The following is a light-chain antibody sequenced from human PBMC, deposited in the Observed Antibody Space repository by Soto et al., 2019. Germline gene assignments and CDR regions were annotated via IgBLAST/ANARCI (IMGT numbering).Light chain of an antibody. CDR2: ISS. Sequence: ENVLTQSPATLSLSPGEGATLSCRASQSINTYLAWYQQKPGQAPGLLIYISSKRAIGSPARFSCSGSGSKFALTISSLEPEDVVVYYCQERRSWQVSFGQVTRLEI. CDR3: QERRSWQVS. V-gene: IGKV3D-11*02. J-gene: IGKJ5*01. CDR1: QSINTY.